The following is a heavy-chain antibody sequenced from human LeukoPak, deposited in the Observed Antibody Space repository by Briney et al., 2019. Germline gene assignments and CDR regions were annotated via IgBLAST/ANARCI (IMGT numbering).Heavy chain of an antibody. J-gene: IGHJ4*02. D-gene: IGHD3-22*01. CDR1: GFTFSTYA. V-gene: IGHV3-33*06. CDR3: AKGKGNYYDRSGYYVLAY. CDR2: IWYDGSNK. Sequence: GRSLRLACAASGFTFSTYAMHWVRQAPGKGLEWVAVIWYDGSNKYYADSVKGRFTISRDNSKNTLYLQMNSLRAEDTAVYYCAKGKGNYYDRSGYYVLAYWGQGTLVTVSS.